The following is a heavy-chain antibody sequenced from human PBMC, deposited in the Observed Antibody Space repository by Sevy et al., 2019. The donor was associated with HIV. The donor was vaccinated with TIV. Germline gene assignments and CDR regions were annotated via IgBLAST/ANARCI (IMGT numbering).Heavy chain of an antibody. D-gene: IGHD6-19*01. V-gene: IGHV1-69*13. CDR2: IIPILGTV. CDR3: ARGGGNGWYYFDY. Sequence: ASVKVSCKASGGTFSSYGISWVRQAPGQGLEWMGGIIPILGTVNYAQKFQGRVTITADESTKTGYMELSSLRSGDTAVYYCARGGGNGWYYFDYWGQETLVTVSS. CDR1: GGTFSSYG. J-gene: IGHJ4*02.